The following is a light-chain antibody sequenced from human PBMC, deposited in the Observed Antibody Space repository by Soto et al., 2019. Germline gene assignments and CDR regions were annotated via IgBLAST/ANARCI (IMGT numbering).Light chain of an antibody. V-gene: IGKV3-20*01. CDR2: GAS. Sequence: EIVLTQSPGTLSLSPGERATLSCRASQSVSSNNLAWYQQRPGQAPRVVIYGASTRATGIPERFSGSGSGTDFTLTISRLEPEDFAVYYCQQYGRSPFTFGPGPKVVIK. CDR3: QQYGRSPFT. J-gene: IGKJ3*01. CDR1: QSVSSNN.